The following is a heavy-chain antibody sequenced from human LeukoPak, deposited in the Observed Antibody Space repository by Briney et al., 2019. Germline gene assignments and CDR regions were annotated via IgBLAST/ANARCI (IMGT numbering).Heavy chain of an antibody. CDR1: GFTFSSYA. CDR3: AKDGSFMVPGHFDY. D-gene: IGHD3-10*01. V-gene: IGHV3-30-3*01. Sequence: GGSLRLSCAASGFTFSSYAMHWVRQAPGKGLEWVAVMSYDGSNKYYADSVKGRFTISRDNSKNTLYLQMNSLRAEDTAVYYCAKDGSFMVPGHFDYWGQGALVTVSS. CDR2: MSYDGSNK. J-gene: IGHJ4*02.